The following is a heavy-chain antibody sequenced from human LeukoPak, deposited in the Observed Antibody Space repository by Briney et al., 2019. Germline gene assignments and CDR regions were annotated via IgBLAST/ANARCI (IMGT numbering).Heavy chain of an antibody. CDR1: GYTFTSYG. D-gene: IGHD3-9*01. J-gene: IGHJ6*03. CDR2: ISAYNGNT. Sequence: ASVKVSCKASGYTFTSYGISWVRQAPGQGLEWMGWISAYNGNTNYAQKLQGRVTMTTDTSTSTAYMELRSLRSDDTAVYYCARHIITGVNYYYYMDVWGKGTTVTVSS. CDR3: ARHIITGVNYYYYMDV. V-gene: IGHV1-18*01.